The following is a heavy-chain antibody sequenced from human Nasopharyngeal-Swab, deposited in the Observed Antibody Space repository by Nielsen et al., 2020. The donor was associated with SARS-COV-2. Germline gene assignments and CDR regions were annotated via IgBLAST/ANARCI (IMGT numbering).Heavy chain of an antibody. CDR1: EFTFDDYA. J-gene: IGHJ6*02. V-gene: IGHV3-9*01. Sequence: SLKISCAASEFTFDDYAMHWVRQAPGKGLEWVSGISWNSGSIGYADSVKGRFTISRDNAKNSLYLQMNSLRAEDTALYYCANLYGSGSYYNSTMSYYYYYGMDVWGQGTTVTVSS. D-gene: IGHD3-10*01. CDR2: ISWNSGSI. CDR3: ANLYGSGSYYNSTMSYYYYYGMDV.